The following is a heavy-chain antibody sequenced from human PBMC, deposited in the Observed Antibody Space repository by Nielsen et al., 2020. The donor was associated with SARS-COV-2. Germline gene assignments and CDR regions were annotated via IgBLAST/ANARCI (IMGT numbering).Heavy chain of an antibody. D-gene: IGHD6-19*01. CDR3: ARAPSFGYSSGWSFDY. V-gene: IGHV4-59*01. J-gene: IGHJ4*02. CDR1: GGSISSYY. CDR2: IYYSGST. Sequence: SETLSLTCTVSGGSISSYYWSWIRQPSGKGLEWIGYIYYSGSTNYNPSLKSRVTISVDTSKNQFSLKLSSVTAADTAVYYCARAPSFGYSSGWSFDYWGQGTLVTVSS.